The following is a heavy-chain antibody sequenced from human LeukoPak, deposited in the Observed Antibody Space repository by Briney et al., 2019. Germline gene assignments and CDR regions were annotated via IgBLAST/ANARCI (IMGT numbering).Heavy chain of an antibody. J-gene: IGHJ4*02. V-gene: IGHV4-4*07. CDR3: ARGPTKNYFDY. CDR2: IYSSGST. CDR1: GGSISSYY. Sequence: SETLSLTCTVSGGSISSYYWSWIRQPAGKGLEWIGRIYSSGSTNYNPSLKSRVTISIDMSKNQFSLKLRSVTAADTAVYYCARGPTKNYFDYWGQGTLVTVSS.